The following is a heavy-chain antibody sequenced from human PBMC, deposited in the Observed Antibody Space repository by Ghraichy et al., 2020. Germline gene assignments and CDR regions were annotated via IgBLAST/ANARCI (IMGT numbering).Heavy chain of an antibody. J-gene: IGHJ4*02. V-gene: IGHV3-23*01. Sequence: GGSLRLSCAASGFSFASYAMSWVRQAPGKGLEWVSAISGSGGSTYYADSVKGRFTISRDNSKNTLYLQMNSLGAGDTAVYYCARYFGSGIRYFDYWGQGTLVTVYS. CDR3: ARYFGSGIRYFDY. CDR2: ISGSGGST. CDR1: GFSFASYA. D-gene: IGHD3-10*01.